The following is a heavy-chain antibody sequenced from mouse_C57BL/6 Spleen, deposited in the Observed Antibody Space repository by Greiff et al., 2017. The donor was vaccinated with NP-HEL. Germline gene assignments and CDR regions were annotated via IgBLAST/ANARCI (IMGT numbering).Heavy chain of an antibody. Sequence: VQLQQSGAELVRPGASVKLSCKASGYTFTDYYINWVKQRPGQGLEWIARIYPGSGNTYYNEKFKGKATLTAEKSSSTAYMQLSSLTSEDSAVYFCASAYYGSSSWYYFDYWGQGTTLTVSS. J-gene: IGHJ2*01. V-gene: IGHV1-76*01. D-gene: IGHD1-1*01. CDR2: IYPGSGNT. CDR1: GYTFTDYY. CDR3: ASAYYGSSSWYYFDY.